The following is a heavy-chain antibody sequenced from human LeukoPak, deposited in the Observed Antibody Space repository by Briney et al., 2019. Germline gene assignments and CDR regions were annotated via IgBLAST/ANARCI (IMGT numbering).Heavy chain of an antibody. D-gene: IGHD3-10*01. J-gene: IGHJ4*02. Sequence: PGGSLRLSCAASGFSTSIFWMSWVRQAPGKGLEGVAVISYDGSNKYYADSVKGRFTISRDNSKNTLYLQMNSLRAEDTAVYYCAKVARGSRGSGSYSLFDYWGQGTLDTVSS. CDR3: AKVARGSRGSGSYSLFDY. CDR2: ISYDGSNK. V-gene: IGHV3-30*18. CDR1: GFSTSIFW.